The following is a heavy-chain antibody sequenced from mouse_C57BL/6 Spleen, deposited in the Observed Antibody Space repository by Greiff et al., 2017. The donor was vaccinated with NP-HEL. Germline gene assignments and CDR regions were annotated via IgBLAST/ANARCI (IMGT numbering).Heavy chain of an antibody. CDR2: LHPSDSGT. Sequence: VQLQQSGAELVKPGASVKVSCKASGYTFTSYWMHWVKQRPGQGLEWLGRLHPSDSGTNYNQKFKGKATLTVDKSSSTAYMQLSSLTSEDSAVYYWTRWDDYDNGFAYGGQGTLVTVSA. D-gene: IGHD2-4*01. CDR3: TRWDDYDNGFAY. CDR1: GYTFTSYW. J-gene: IGHJ3*01. V-gene: IGHV1-74*01.